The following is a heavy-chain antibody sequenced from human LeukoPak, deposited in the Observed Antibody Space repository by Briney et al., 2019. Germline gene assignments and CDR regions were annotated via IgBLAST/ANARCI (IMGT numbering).Heavy chain of an antibody. CDR2: ISYDGSNK. CDR1: GFTFSSYT. J-gene: IGHJ4*02. D-gene: IGHD5-18*01. V-gene: IGHV3-30*04. Sequence: PGRSLRLSCAASGFTFSSYTMHWVRQAPGNGLEWVAVISYDGSNKYYADSVKGRFTISRDNSKNTLYLQMNSLRAEDTAVYYCARDHTGYSYGPGNYWGQGTLVTVSS. CDR3: ARDHTGYSYGPGNY.